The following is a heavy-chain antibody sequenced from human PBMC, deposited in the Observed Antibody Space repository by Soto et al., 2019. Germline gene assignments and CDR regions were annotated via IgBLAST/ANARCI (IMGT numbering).Heavy chain of an antibody. V-gene: IGHV3-33*01. CDR3: ARGYDSSGYYDY. D-gene: IGHD3-22*01. Sequence: RGSLRLSCAASGFTFSSYVMHWVRQAPGKGLEWVAVIWYDGSNKYYADSVKGRFTISRDNSKNTLYLQMNSLRAEDTAVYYCARGYDSSGYYDYWGQGTLVTVSS. J-gene: IGHJ4*02. CDR2: IWYDGSNK. CDR1: GFTFSSYV.